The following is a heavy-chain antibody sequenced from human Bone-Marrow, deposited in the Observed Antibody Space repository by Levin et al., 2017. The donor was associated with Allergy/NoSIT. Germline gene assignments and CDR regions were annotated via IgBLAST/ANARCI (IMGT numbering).Heavy chain of an antibody. V-gene: IGHV3-73*01. CDR2: IRSKPNNYAT. CDR1: GFTFSGSA. J-gene: IGHJ4*02. Sequence: GGSLKLSCAASGFTFSGSAMHWVRQASGKGLEWVARIRSKPNNYATAYAASVKGRFTISRDESKNTAYLEMNSLKTDDTAVYYCVKPDYDFWSWGQGTLVTVSS. CDR3: VKPDYDFWS. D-gene: IGHD3-3*01.